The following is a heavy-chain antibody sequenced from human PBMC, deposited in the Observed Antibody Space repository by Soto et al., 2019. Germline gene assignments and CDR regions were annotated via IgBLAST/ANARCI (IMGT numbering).Heavy chain of an antibody. J-gene: IGHJ4*02. CDR2: ITSSSSYT. V-gene: IGHV3-11*05. CDR3: ARADHYDTSGYWK. D-gene: IGHD3-22*01. Sequence: QVPLVESGGGLVKPGGSLRLSCAASGFTFSDYYMSWIRQAPGKGLEWVSYITSSSSYTIYADSVRGRFTISRDNAKNSLFLQMNSLRAEDTAVYYCARADHYDTSGYWKWGQGTLVTVSS. CDR1: GFTFSDYY.